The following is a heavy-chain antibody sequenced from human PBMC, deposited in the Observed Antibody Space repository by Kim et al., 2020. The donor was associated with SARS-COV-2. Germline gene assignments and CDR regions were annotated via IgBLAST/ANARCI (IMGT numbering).Heavy chain of an antibody. V-gene: IGHV1-46*01. CDR2: INPSGAGT. J-gene: IGHJ4*02. CDR1: GYTFTSYY. D-gene: IGHD1-26*01. Sequence: ASVKVSCKASGYTFTSYYMHWVLQAPGQGLEWMGLINPSGAGTTYAQKFQGRVTMTRDTSTSTVYMELSSLRSDDTAVYYCAPEVPRSYHFDYWGQGTLVTVSS. CDR3: APEVPRSYHFDY.